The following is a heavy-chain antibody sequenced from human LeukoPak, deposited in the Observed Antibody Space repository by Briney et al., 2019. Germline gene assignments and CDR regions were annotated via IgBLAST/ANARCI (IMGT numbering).Heavy chain of an antibody. CDR3: ARQVRYCSSTSCHRVLDY. CDR2: INHSGST. CDR1: GGSFSGYY. D-gene: IGHD2-2*01. J-gene: IGHJ4*02. Sequence: SETLSLTCAVYGGSFSGYYWSWIRQPPGKGLKWIGEINHSGSTNYNPSLKSRVTISVDTSKNQFSLKLSSVTAADTAVYYCARQVRYCSSTSCHRVLDYWGQGTLVTVSS. V-gene: IGHV4-34*01.